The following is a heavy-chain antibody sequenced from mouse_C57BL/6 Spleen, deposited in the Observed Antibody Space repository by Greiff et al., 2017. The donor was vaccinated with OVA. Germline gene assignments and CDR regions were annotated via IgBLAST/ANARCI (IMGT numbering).Heavy chain of an antibody. CDR3: ARNPSYGNPHWYFDV. CDR2: INPNYGTT. J-gene: IGHJ1*03. D-gene: IGHD2-10*01. Sequence: VHVKQSGPELVKPGASVKISCKASGYSFTDYNMNWVKQSNGKSLEWIGVINPNYGTTSYNQKFKGKATLTVDQSSSTAYMQLNSLTSEDSAVYYCARNPSYGNPHWYFDVWGTGTTVTVSS. CDR1: GYSFTDYN. V-gene: IGHV1-39*01.